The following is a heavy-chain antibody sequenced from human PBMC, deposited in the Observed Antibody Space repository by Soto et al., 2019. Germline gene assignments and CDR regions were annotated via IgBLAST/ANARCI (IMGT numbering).Heavy chain of an antibody. CDR3: ARGVGYGDYWYYFDY. J-gene: IGHJ4*02. D-gene: IGHD4-17*01. Sequence: SETLSLTCTVSGGSISSYYWSWIRQPPGKGLEWIGYIYYNGNTNYNPSLKSRVTMSVDTSKNQFSLKLSSVTAADTALYYCARGVGYGDYWYYFDYWGQGTLVTVSS. CDR1: GGSISSYY. V-gene: IGHV4-59*01. CDR2: IYYNGNT.